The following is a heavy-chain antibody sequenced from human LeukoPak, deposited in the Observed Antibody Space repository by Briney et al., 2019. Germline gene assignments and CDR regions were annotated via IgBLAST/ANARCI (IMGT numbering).Heavy chain of an antibody. CDR1: GFTFSSYA. CDR3: AKSYSSSWSPFFDY. D-gene: IGHD6-13*01. J-gene: IGHJ4*02. Sequence: GGSLRLSCAASGFTFSSYAMSWVRQAPGKGLEWVSAISGSGGSTYYADPVKGRFTISRDNSKNTLYLQMNSLRAEDTAVYYCAKSYSSSWSPFFDYWGQGTLVTVSS. CDR2: ISGSGGST. V-gene: IGHV3-23*01.